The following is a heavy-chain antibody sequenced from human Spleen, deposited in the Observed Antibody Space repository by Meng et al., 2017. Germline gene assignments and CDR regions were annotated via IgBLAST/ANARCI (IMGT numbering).Heavy chain of an antibody. CDR3: ARRGGRDIDS. D-gene: IGHD5-24*01. CDR1: GFSFTDFW. CDR2: IYPHDSDT. J-gene: IGHJ4*02. V-gene: IGHV5-51*01. Sequence: GESLKISCKASGFSFTDFWIAWVRQMLGKGLEWMGIIYPHDSDTRYGPSFQGHVTISADKSITTAYLQWSSLKTSDTAMYYCARRGGRDIDSWGQGTLVTVSS.